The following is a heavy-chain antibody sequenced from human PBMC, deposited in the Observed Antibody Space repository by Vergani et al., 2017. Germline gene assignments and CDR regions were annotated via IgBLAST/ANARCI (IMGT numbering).Heavy chain of an antibody. CDR2: INADNGNT. CDR3: ARESITADGTHLAYFDY. Sequence: QVQLVQSGAEVKKPGASVKVSCKASGYTFTTYAMHWVRQAPGQRLEWMGWINADNGNTKDSQKFQGRVTITRDTSASTAYMELSSLRSEDTAVFYCARESITADGTHLAYFDYWGQGTLVTVSS. J-gene: IGHJ4*02. D-gene: IGHD6-6*01. V-gene: IGHV1-3*01. CDR1: GYTFTTYA.